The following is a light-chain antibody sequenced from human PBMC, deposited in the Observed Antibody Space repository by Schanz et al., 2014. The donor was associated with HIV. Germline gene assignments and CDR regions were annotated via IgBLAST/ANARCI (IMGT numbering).Light chain of an antibody. V-gene: IGKV3-20*01. J-gene: IGKJ2*01. Sequence: EIVLTQSPGTLSLSPGERATLSCRASQSVRANYLAWYQQKPGQAPRLLIYGASNRATGIPDKFSGSGSGTDFTLTITGLQFEDFATYYCQQSYSATPYTFGQGTKVEIK. CDR2: GAS. CDR3: QQSYSATPYT. CDR1: QSVRANY.